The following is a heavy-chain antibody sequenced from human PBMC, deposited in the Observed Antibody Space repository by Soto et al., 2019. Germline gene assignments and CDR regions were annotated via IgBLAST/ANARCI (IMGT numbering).Heavy chain of an antibody. CDR3: ARQGCGNDCFGEYPLDH. CDR2: IYYTRTT. V-gene: IGHV4-31*03. J-gene: IGHJ4*02. D-gene: IGHD2-21*02. CDR1: GVSISRGGHH. Sequence: QVQLQESGPGLVRPSETLSLICSVSGVSISRGGHHWSWIRRRPDKGLEWIGNIYYTRTTSYNPSLNSRTISAVDTSRDQFSLQMTSVTAADTAIYYCARQGCGNDCFGEYPLDHWRQGILVSVSP.